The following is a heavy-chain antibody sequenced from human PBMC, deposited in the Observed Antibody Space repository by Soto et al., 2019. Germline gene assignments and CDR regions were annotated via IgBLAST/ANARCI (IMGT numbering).Heavy chain of an antibody. V-gene: IGHV4-61*01. J-gene: IGHJ5*02. CDR2: IYYSGST. CDR1: GGSVSSGSYY. D-gene: IGHD4-17*01. Sequence: TSETLSLTCTVSGGSVSSGSYYWSWIRQPPGKGLEWIGYIYYSGSTNYNPSLKSRVTISVDTSKNQFSLKLSSVTAADTAVYYCARVVDGDYAWFDPWGQGTLVTVSS. CDR3: ARVVDGDYAWFDP.